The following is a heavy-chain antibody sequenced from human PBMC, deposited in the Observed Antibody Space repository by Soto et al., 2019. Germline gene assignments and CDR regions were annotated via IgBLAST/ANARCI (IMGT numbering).Heavy chain of an antibody. V-gene: IGHV1-18*01. Sequence: ASVKVSCKSSGYTFTSYGISWVRQAPGQGLEWMGWISAYNGNTNYAQKLQGRVTMTTDTSTSTAYMELRSLRSDDTAVSYCATSYGGLLSTDYWGQGTLVTVSS. CDR1: GYTFTSYG. D-gene: IGHD5-12*01. J-gene: IGHJ4*02. CDR3: ATSYGGLLSTDY. CDR2: ISAYNGNT.